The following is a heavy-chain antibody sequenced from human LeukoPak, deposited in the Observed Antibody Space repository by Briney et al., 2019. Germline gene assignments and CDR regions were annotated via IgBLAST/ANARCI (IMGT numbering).Heavy chain of an antibody. CDR1: GFTFSSYE. V-gene: IGHV3-48*03. Sequence: GGSLRLSCAASGFTFSSYEMNWVRQAPGKGLEWVSYISSSGSTIYYADSVKGRFTISRDNTKNSLYLQMNSLRAEDTAVYYCARDVGLPIAAAGDYWGQGTLVTVSS. CDR3: ARDVGLPIAAAGDY. CDR2: ISSSGSTI. D-gene: IGHD6-13*01. J-gene: IGHJ4*02.